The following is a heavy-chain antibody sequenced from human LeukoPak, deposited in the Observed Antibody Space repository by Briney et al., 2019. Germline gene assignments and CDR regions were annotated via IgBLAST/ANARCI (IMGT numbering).Heavy chain of an antibody. CDR2: ISYDGSNK. V-gene: IGHV3-30*04. CDR1: GFTFSSYA. CDR3: ARVFGGRYCSGGSCFRDYYYYMDV. Sequence: GGSLRLSCAASGFTFSSYAMHWVRQAPGKGLEWVAVISYDGSNKYYADSVKGRFTISRDNSKNTLYLQMNSLRAEDTAVYYCARVFGGRYCSGGSCFRDYYYYMDVWGKGTTVTVSS. J-gene: IGHJ6*03. D-gene: IGHD2-15*01.